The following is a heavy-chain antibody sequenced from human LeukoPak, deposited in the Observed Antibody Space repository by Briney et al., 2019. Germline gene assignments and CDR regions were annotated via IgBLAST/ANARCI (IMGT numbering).Heavy chain of an antibody. V-gene: IGHV4-39*07. CDR1: GGSSSSSSYY. D-gene: IGHD6-19*01. Sequence: SETLSLTCTVSGGSSSSSSYYWGWIRQPPGKGLEWIGSIYYSGSTYYNPSLKSRVTISVDTSKNQFSLKLSSVTAADTAVYYCARGAEVQKAVASSYGMDVWGQGTTVTVSS. J-gene: IGHJ6*02. CDR3: ARGAEVQKAVASSYGMDV. CDR2: IYYSGST.